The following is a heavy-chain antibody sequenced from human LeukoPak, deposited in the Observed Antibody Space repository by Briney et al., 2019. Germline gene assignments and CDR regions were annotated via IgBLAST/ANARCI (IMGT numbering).Heavy chain of an antibody. D-gene: IGHD3-10*01. Sequence: GGSLRLSCAASGFTFSSYAMSWVRQAPGKGLEWVAFIRFDGSYNSYSDSVKGRFTISRDNSKNTLYLQMSSLRAEDTAVYYCAKGAQYYGSGSHRRGHYFDSWGQGTLVTVSS. J-gene: IGHJ4*02. CDR2: IRFDGSYN. CDR1: GFTFSSYA. CDR3: AKGAQYYGSGSHRRGHYFDS. V-gene: IGHV3-30*02.